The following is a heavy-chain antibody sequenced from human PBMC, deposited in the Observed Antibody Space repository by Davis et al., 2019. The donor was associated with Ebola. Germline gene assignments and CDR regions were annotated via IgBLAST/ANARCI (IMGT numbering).Heavy chain of an antibody. V-gene: IGHV4-61*01. J-gene: IGHJ6*03. CDR1: GGSVSSGSYY. Sequence: PSETLSLTCTVSGGSVSSGSYYWSWIRQPPGKGLEWIGYIYYSGSTNYNPSLKSRVTISVDTSKNQFSLKLSSVTAADTAVYYCATGGNDYLNYYYYYYMDVWGKGTTVTVSS. CDR2: IYYSGST. D-gene: IGHD4-11*01. CDR3: ATGGNDYLNYYYYYYMDV.